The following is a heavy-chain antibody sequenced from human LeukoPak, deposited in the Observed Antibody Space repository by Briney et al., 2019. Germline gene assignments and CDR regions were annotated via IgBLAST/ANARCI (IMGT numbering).Heavy chain of an antibody. J-gene: IGHJ4*02. D-gene: IGHD6-19*01. CDR2: IKQDGSEK. V-gene: IGHV3-7*01. CDR1: GFTFSSYW. Sequence: GGSLRLSCAASGFTFSSYWMSWVRQAPGKGLEWVANIKQDGSEKYYVDSVKGRFTISRDNAKNSLYLQVNSLRAEDTAVYYCASPTIAVAGMFDYWGQGTLVTVSS. CDR3: ASPTIAVAGMFDY.